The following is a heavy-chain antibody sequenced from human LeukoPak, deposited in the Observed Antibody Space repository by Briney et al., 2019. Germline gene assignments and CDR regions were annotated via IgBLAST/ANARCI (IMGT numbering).Heavy chain of an antibody. D-gene: IGHD4-17*01. J-gene: IGHJ4*02. CDR3: AKDSDGDYLDY. CDR1: GSTFDDYA. Sequence: GRSLRLSCAASGSTFDDYAMHWVRQAPGKGLEWVSGISWNSGSIGYADSVKGRFTISRDNAKNSLYLQMNSLRAEDTALYYCAKDSDGDYLDYWGQGTLVTVSS. CDR2: ISWNSGSI. V-gene: IGHV3-9*01.